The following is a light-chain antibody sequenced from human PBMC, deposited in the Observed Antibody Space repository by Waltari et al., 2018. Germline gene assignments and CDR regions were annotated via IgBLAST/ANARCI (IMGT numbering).Light chain of an antibody. CDR2: AAS. Sequence: DIQMTQSPSSLSASVGDRVTITCRASQSISSDVNWYQKRPGTAPKLLVYAASHLPTGVSSRVSGSGSGTGFALTINGLQREDFATYYCQQSHSFPRTFGQGTTVEI. CDR3: QQSHSFPRT. V-gene: IGKV1-39*01. J-gene: IGKJ1*01. CDR1: QSISSD.